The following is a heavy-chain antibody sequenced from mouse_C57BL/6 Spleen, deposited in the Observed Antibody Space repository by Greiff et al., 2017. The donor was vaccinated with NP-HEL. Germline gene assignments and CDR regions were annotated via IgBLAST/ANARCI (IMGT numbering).Heavy chain of an antibody. CDR2: ISSGSSTI. V-gene: IGHV5-17*01. Sequence: EVMLVESGGGLVKPGGSLKLPCAASGFTFSDYGMHWVRQAPEKGLEWVAYISSGSSTIYYADTVKGRFTISRDNAKNTLFLQMTSLRSEDTAMYYCARPRYYAMDYWGQGTSVTVSS. J-gene: IGHJ4*01. CDR3: ARPRYYAMDY. CDR1: GFTFSDYG.